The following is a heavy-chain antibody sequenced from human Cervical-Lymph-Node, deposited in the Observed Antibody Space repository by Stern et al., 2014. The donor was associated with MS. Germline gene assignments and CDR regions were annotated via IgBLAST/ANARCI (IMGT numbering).Heavy chain of an antibody. V-gene: IGHV4-4*02. CDR3: ARVHSGYNWFDY. D-gene: IGHD5-12*01. J-gene: IGHJ4*02. Sequence: VQLVESGPGLVKPSGTLSLTCAVSGGSISNTNWWGWVRQTPGMGLEWIGEIYHSGTTNFSPSLNSRVTMSAEKSKTQFSLELKSGTAADTAVYYCARVHSGYNWFDYWGQGTLVTVSS. CDR1: GGSISNTNW. CDR2: IYHSGTT.